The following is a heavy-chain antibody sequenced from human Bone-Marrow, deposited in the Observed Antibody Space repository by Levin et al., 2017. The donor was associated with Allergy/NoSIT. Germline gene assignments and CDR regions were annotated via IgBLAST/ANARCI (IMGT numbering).Heavy chain of an antibody. D-gene: IGHD3-10*01. CDR3: VRQMPWGSASYFDY. J-gene: IGHJ4*02. V-gene: IGHV4-59*01. Sequence: GSLRLSCSVSGGSIGTDYWSWIRQSPGKGMEWIGYIYYSGDTDYNPSLKGRATMSVDTSKNQFSLKLTSVTAADTAVYYCVRQMPWGSASYFDYWGRGTQVTVSS. CDR1: GGSIGTDY. CDR2: IYYSGDT.